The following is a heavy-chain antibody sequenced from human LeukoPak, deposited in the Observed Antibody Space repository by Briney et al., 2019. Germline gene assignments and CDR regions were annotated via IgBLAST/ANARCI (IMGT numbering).Heavy chain of an antibody. Sequence: GGSLRLSCAASGFIFSSKWIHWVRQAPGKGLEWVSRIDNGGSHTSYADSVKGRFTISRDNAKNTLYLQMNSLRAEDTAVYYCARDLPISDSSGYYLDYWGQGTVVTVSS. V-gene: IGHV3-74*01. CDR3: ARDLPISDSSGYYLDY. J-gene: IGHJ4*02. D-gene: IGHD3-22*01. CDR1: GFIFSSKW. CDR2: IDNGGSHT.